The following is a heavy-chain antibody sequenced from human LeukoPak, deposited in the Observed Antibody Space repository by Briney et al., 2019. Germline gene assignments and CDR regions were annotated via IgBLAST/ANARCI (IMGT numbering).Heavy chain of an antibody. CDR2: IYYSGGT. Sequence: SETLSLTCTVSGDSISSYYWSWIRQPPGKGLEWIGYIYYSGGTDYNPSLKSRVSISVDTSKNQFSLKLRSVTAADTAVYYCARHVTISGPYDASDIWGQGTMVTVSP. J-gene: IGHJ3*02. D-gene: IGHD5-24*01. CDR1: GDSISSYY. V-gene: IGHV4-59*08. CDR3: ARHVTISGPYDASDI.